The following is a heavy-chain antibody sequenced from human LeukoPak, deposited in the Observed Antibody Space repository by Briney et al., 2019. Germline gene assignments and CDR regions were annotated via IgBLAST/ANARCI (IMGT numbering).Heavy chain of an antibody. D-gene: IGHD6-19*01. J-gene: IGHJ6*03. V-gene: IGHV4-34*01. CDR3: ARGSNRVAVAGTAFYMDV. Sequence: SETLSLTCAVYGGSFSGYYWSWIRQPPGKGLEWIGEINHSGSTNYSPSLKSRVTISVDTSKNQFSLKLSSVTAADTAVYYCARGSNRVAVAGTAFYMDVWGKGTTVTVSS. CDR1: GGSFSGYY. CDR2: INHSGST.